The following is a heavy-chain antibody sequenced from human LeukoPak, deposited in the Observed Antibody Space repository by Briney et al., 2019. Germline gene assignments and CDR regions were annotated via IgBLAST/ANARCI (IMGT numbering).Heavy chain of an antibody. V-gene: IGHV3-53*01. Sequence: GGSLRLSCAASGFTVSSTYMSWVRQAPGKGLEWVSIIYNDGRTYYAHSVKGRFTISRDNSKNTLYLQMNSLRAEDTALYYCAKLSMDSYYFDYWGQGTLVTVSS. CDR1: GFTVSSTY. D-gene: IGHD3/OR15-3a*01. J-gene: IGHJ4*02. CDR2: IYNDGRT. CDR3: AKLSMDSYYFDY.